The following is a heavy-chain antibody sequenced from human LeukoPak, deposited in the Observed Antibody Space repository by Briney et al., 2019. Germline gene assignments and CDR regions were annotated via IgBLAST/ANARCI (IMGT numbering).Heavy chain of an antibody. CDR1: GYIFTDYY. V-gene: IGHV1-46*01. J-gene: IGHJ4*02. Sequence: ASVKVSCKASGYIFTDYYMHWVRQAPGQGLEWMGIINPSGGSTSYAQKFQGRVTMTRDTSTSTVYMELSSLRSEDTAVYYCARVGSMTTLDYWGQGTLVTVSS. CDR3: ARVGSMTTLDY. D-gene: IGHD3-16*01. CDR2: INPSGGST.